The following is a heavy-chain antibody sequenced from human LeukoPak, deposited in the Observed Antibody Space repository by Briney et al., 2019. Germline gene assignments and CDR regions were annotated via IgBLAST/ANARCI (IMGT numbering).Heavy chain of an antibody. V-gene: IGHV3-66*01. Sequence: GGSLRLSCAASGFTVSDSYLSWVRQAPGKGLEWVSVIYSGGSTYYAVAVKGRFTISRDNSRNTLYLQMNSLRAEDTAVYYCARSWFYGMDVWGQGTTFSVSS. CDR3: ARSWFYGMDV. D-gene: IGHD3-10*01. J-gene: IGHJ6*02. CDR2: IYSGGST. CDR1: GFTVSDSY.